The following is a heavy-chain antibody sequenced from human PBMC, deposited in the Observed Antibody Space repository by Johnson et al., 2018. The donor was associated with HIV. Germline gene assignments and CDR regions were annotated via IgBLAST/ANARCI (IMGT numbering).Heavy chain of an antibody. CDR2: IKSKTDGGTT. D-gene: IGHD6-13*01. V-gene: IGHV3-15*01. CDR3: FIAPDAFDI. CDR1: GFTFSNAW. Sequence: EVQLVESGGGLVKPGGSLRLSCAASGFTFSNAWMSWVRQAPGKGLEWVGRIKSKTDGGTTDYAAPVKGRFTISRDNSKNTLYLQMNSLRAEDTAVYYCFIAPDAFDIWGQGTMVTVSS. J-gene: IGHJ3*02.